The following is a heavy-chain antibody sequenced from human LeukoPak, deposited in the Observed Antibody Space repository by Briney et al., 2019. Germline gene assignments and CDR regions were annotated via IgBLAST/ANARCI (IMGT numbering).Heavy chain of an antibody. J-gene: IGHJ4*02. CDR3: ARGSRGGWLQPIDY. D-gene: IGHD5-24*01. Sequence: SETLSLTCTVSGGSISSSSYYWGWIRQPPGKGLEWIGSIYYSGSTYYNPSLKSRVTISVDTSKNQSSLKLSSVTAADTAVYYCARGSRGGWLQPIDYWGQGTLVTVSS. V-gene: IGHV4-39*07. CDR2: IYYSGST. CDR1: GGSISSSSYY.